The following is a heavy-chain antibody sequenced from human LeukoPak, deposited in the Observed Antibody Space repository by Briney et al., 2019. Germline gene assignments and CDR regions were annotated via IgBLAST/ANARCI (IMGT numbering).Heavy chain of an antibody. CDR1: GGTLSSYV. CDR2: IIPIFGTI. D-gene: IGHD3-3*01. Sequence: SVKVSCKASGGTLSSYVFSWVRQAPGQGLEWMGGIIPIFGTINYAQKFQGRVTITTDESTSTAYMELSSLRSEDTAVYYCAVRQNDFWSGSFDYWGQGTLVTVSS. V-gene: IGHV1-69*05. J-gene: IGHJ4*02. CDR3: AVRQNDFWSGSFDY.